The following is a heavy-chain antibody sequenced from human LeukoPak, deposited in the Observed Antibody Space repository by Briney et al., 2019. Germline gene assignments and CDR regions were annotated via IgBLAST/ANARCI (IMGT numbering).Heavy chain of an antibody. D-gene: IGHD4-23*01. CDR3: ARERTTVVTLDYYYGMDV. Sequence: ASVKVSCKASGYSFTGYYIHWVRQAPGQGLELMGWINPNSGGTKYAQKFQGRLTMTGDTSISTANMELSRLRSDDTAVYYCARERTTVVTLDYYYGMDVWGQGTTVTVSS. J-gene: IGHJ6*02. V-gene: IGHV1-2*02. CDR1: GYSFTGYY. CDR2: INPNSGGT.